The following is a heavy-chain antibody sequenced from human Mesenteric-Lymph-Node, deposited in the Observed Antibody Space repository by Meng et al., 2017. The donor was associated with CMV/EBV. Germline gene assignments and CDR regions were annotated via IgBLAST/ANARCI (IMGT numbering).Heavy chain of an antibody. J-gene: IGHJ4*02. CDR1: GGSFSGYY. CDR2: INHSGST. D-gene: IGHD3-10*01. Sequence: GSLRLSCAVYGGSFSGYYWSWIRQPPGKGLEWIGEINHSGSTNYNPSLKSRVTISVDTSKNQFSLKLSSVTAADTAVYYCARETMVRGAFDYWGQGTLVTVSS. V-gene: IGHV4-34*01. CDR3: ARETMVRGAFDY.